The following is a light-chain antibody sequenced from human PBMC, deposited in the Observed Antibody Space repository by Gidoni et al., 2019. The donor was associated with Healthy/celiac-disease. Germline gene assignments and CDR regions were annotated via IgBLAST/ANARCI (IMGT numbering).Light chain of an antibody. CDR2: EVS. CDR1: SSDVGGYNY. CDR3: SSYTSSSTPWV. Sequence: QSALTQPASVAGCPGQPLHISCTGTSSDVGGYNYVAWYQQHPGKAPKLMIYEVSNRPSGVSNRFSGSKSGNTASLTISGLPAEDEADYYCSSYTSSSTPWVFGGGTKLTVL. V-gene: IGLV2-14*01. J-gene: IGLJ3*02.